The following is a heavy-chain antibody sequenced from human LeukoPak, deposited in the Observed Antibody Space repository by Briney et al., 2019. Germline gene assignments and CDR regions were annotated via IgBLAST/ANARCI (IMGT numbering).Heavy chain of an antibody. J-gene: IGHJ4*02. CDR2: IYAGDSHT. CDR3: ARAYCSGGRCYVWDY. D-gene: IGHD2-15*01. Sequence: XGLEXXXXIYAGDSHTRYSPSFQGQVTISADKSISTAYLQWSSLKASDTAMYYCARAYCSGGRCYVWDYWGQGTLVTVSS. V-gene: IGHV5-51*01.